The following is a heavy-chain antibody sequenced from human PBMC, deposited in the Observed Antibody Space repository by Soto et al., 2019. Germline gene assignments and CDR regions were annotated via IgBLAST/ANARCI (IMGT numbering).Heavy chain of an antibody. CDR3: AREAASDACFYYHYMDV. CDR2: MNPKTGNT. D-gene: IGHD6-25*01. Sequence: ASAKVSCPASGYTFTNYNINWVRQATGQGLEWMGWMNPKTGNTGYAEKCQGRVTMTRNSSINTAFMELSGLRSEDTAVYYCAREAASDACFYYHYMDVWGKGTTGTVSS. J-gene: IGHJ6*03. V-gene: IGHV1-8*01. CDR1: GYTFTNYN.